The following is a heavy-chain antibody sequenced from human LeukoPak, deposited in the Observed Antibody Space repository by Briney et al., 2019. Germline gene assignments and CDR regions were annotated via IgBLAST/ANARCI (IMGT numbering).Heavy chain of an antibody. Sequence: SETLSLTCTVSGGSSSSSTYYWGWIRRPPGKGLEWIGTIYYRGNTYYNPSLKSRITISVDTSRNQFSLNLNSVTAADTAVYYCARPPVAAPTSYFDYWGQGILVTVSS. CDR3: ARPPVAAPTSYFDY. V-gene: IGHV4-39*01. J-gene: IGHJ4*02. D-gene: IGHD6-25*01. CDR1: GGSSSSSTYY. CDR2: IYYRGNT.